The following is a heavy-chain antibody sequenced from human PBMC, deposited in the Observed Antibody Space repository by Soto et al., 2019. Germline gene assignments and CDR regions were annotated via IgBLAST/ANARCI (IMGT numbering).Heavy chain of an antibody. CDR3: ARDLYGSDPLAFDI. J-gene: IGHJ3*02. V-gene: IGHV4-31*03. CDR2: IYYSGST. Sequence: SETLSLTCTVSGGSVSSGAYYWTWIRQRPGKGLEWIGYIYYSGSTYYNPSLKSRVTISVDTSKNQFSLKLSSVTAADTAVYYCARDLYGSDPLAFDIWGQGTMVTVS. CDR1: GGSVSSGAYY. D-gene: IGHD3-10*01.